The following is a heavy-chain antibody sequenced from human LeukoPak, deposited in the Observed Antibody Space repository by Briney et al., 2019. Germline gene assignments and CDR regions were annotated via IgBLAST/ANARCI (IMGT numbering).Heavy chain of an antibody. Sequence: GGSLRLSCAASGFTFSTYGMHWVRQAPGKGLEWVSVIWYDGSNKYYADSVKGRFTISRDNSKNTLYLQMNSLRAEDTAVYYCARDKRSIAARTLDYWGQGTLVTVSS. CDR1: GFTFSTYG. V-gene: IGHV3-33*01. J-gene: IGHJ4*02. D-gene: IGHD6-6*01. CDR3: ARDKRSIAARTLDY. CDR2: IWYDGSNK.